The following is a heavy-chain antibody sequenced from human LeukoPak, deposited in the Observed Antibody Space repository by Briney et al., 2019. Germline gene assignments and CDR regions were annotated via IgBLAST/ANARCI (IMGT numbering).Heavy chain of an antibody. CDR3: ARGGARSSSWYFYGMDV. CDR2: IIPIFGSA. J-gene: IGHJ6*02. Sequence: GSSVKVSCKASGGTFSSYAISWVRQAPGQGLEWMGGIIPIFGSANYAQKFQGRVTITADESTSTAYMELSSLRSEDTAVYYCARGGARSSSWYFYGMDVWGQGTTVTVSS. CDR1: GGTFSSYA. D-gene: IGHD6-13*01. V-gene: IGHV1-69*01.